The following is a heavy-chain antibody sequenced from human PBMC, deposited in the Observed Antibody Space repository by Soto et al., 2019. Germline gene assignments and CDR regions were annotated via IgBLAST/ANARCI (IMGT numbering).Heavy chain of an antibody. D-gene: IGHD6-13*01. V-gene: IGHV1-69*12. CDR1: GGTFSSYA. CDR2: FIPIFGTA. J-gene: IGHJ6*02. CDR3: YHSSSSYYGMDV. Sequence: QVQLVQSGAEVKKPGSSVKVSCKASGGTFSSYAISWVRQAPEQGLEWMGGFIPIFGTANYAQKFQGRVTITADESTSTAYMELSSLRSEDTAVYYCYHSSSSYYGMDVWGQGTTVTVSS.